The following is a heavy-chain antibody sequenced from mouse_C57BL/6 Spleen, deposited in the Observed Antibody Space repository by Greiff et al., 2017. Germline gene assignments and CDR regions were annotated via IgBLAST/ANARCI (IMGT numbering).Heavy chain of an antibody. J-gene: IGHJ4*01. CDR1: GYTFTSYW. CDR2: IDPSDSYT. V-gene: IGHV1-59*01. Sequence: VQLQQSGAELVRPGTSVKLSCKASGYTFTSYWMHWVKQRPGQGLEWIGVIDPSDSYTNYNQKFKGKATLTVDTSSSTAYMQLSSLTSEDSAVYYCARSGYYGSSYVYAMDYWGQGTSVTVSS. D-gene: IGHD1-1*01. CDR3: ARSGYYGSSYVYAMDY.